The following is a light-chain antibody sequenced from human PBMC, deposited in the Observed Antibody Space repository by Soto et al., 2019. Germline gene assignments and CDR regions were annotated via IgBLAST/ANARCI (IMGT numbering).Light chain of an antibody. CDR1: RSDIGDSNF. J-gene: IGLJ1*01. Sequence: QSALTQPASVSGSPGQSVTISCTGPRSDIGDSNFISWYQHSPGKAARLLIYEVNNRPSGVSKRFSGSKAGNTASLTISGLLDDGEADYFCGSFRSGTILVFSSGTKVTVL. CDR2: EVN. CDR3: GSFRSGTILV. V-gene: IGLV2-14*01.